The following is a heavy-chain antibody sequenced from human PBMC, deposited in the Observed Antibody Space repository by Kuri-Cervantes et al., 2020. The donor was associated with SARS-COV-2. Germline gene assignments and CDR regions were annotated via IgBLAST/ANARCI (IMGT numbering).Heavy chain of an antibody. CDR3: ARQVDTAMIFDY. V-gene: IGHV1-69*10. CDR2: IIPILGIA. D-gene: IGHD5-18*01. J-gene: IGHJ4*02. Sequence: SVKVSCKASGYTFTSYGISWVRQAPGQGLEWMGGIIPILGIANYAQKFQGRVTITADKSTSTAYMELSSLRSEDTAVYYCARQVDTAMIFDYWGQGTLVTVSS. CDR1: GYTFTSYG.